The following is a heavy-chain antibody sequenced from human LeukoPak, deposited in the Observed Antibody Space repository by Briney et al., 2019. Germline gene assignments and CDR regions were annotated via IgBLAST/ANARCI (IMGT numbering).Heavy chain of an antibody. V-gene: IGHV1-24*01. CDR2: FDPEDGET. J-gene: IGHJ4*02. CDR3: ATGRITIFGVVIIPLREFDY. Sequence: GASVKVSCKASGGTFISYAISWVRQAPGQGLEWMGGFDPEDGETIYAQKFQGRVTMTEDTSTDTAYMELSSLRSEDTAVYYCATGRITIFGVVIIPLREFDYWGQGTLVTVSS. D-gene: IGHD3-3*01. CDR1: GGTFISYA.